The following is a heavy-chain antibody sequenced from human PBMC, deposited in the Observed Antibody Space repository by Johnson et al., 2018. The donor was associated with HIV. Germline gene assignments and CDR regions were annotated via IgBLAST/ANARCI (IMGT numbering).Heavy chain of an antibody. CDR3: AKEAGGSGSYSDAFDI. CDR1: GFTFNTFT. Sequence: EVQLLESGGNLVQPGGSLRLSCAASGFTFNTFTMNWVRQAPGKGLEWVSGLTWNSDTIAYADSVKGRFTISRDNSKNTLYLQMNSLRAEDTAVYYCAKEAGGSGSYSDAFDIWGQGTMVTVSS. J-gene: IGHJ3*02. V-gene: IGHV3-23*01. CDR2: LTWNSDTI. D-gene: IGHD1-26*01.